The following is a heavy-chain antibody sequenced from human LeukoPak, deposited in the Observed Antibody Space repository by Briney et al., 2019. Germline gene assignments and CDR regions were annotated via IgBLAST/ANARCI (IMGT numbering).Heavy chain of an antibody. Sequence: SETLSLTCTASGGSISSYYWSWIRQPPGKGLEWIGCIYYSGSTNYNPSLKSRVTISVDTSKNQFSLKLSSVTAADTAVYYCASRGLYDSTLYWGQGTLVTVSS. CDR3: ASRGLYDSTLY. V-gene: IGHV4-59*01. CDR2: IYYSGST. J-gene: IGHJ4*02. CDR1: GGSISSYY. D-gene: IGHD3-22*01.